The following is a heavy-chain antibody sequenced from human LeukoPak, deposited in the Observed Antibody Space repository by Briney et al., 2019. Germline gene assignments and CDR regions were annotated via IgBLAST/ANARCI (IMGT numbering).Heavy chain of an antibody. Sequence: SETLSFTCTVSGGSISSYYWSWIRQPPGKGLEWIGYIYYSGSTNYNPSLKSRVTISVDASKNQFSLKLSSVTAADTAVYYCARASPNYGPPPSYMDVWGKGTTVTVSS. V-gene: IGHV4-59*01. D-gene: IGHD4-17*01. CDR1: GGSISSYY. CDR3: ARASPNYGPPPSYMDV. CDR2: IYYSGST. J-gene: IGHJ6*03.